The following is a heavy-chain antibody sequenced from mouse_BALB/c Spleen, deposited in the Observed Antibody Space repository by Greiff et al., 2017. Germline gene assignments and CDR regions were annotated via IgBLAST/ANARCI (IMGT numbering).Heavy chain of an antibody. CDR1: GFSLTSYG. J-gene: IGHJ1*01. CDR2: IWAGGST. V-gene: IGHV2-9*02. CDR3: ASGPLWYFDV. Sequence: VKLVESGPGLVAPSQSLSITCTVSGFSLTSYGVHWVRQPPGKGLEWLGVIWAGGSTNYNSALMSRLSISKDNSKSQVFLKMNSLQTDDTAMYYCASGPLWYFDVWGAGTTVTVSS.